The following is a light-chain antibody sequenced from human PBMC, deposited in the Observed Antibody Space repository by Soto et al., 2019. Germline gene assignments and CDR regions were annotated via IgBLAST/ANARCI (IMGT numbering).Light chain of an antibody. V-gene: IGKV3-20*01. J-gene: IGKJ1*01. CDR3: QQYGSSPWT. CDR1: QSVSSSY. Sequence: IVLSQSAGTLSLSPGERATLSCRASQSVSSSYLAWYQQKPGQAPRLLIYGASSRATGIPDSFSGSGSGTDFTLTISRLEPEDFAVYYCQQYGSSPWTFGQRTKVDIK. CDR2: GAS.